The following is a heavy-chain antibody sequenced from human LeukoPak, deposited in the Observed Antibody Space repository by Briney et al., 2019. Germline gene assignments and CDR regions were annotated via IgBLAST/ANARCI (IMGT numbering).Heavy chain of an antibody. CDR1: GFTFSDYY. Sequence: PGGPLRLSCAASGFTFSDYYLSWIRQAPGKGLEWVSYMKGRFSVSRDNAQNSLYLQMNSLRAEDTAVYYCARDSIARGNIGNDMDVWGNGTTVTVSS. CDR3: ARDSIARGNIGNDMDV. J-gene: IGHJ6*03. V-gene: IGHV3-11*01. D-gene: IGHD2/OR15-2a*01.